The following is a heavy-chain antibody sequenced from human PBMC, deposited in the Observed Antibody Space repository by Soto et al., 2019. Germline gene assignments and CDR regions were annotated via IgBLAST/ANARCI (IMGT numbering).Heavy chain of an antibody. D-gene: IGHD3-22*01. V-gene: IGHV3-7*03. Sequence: PGGSLRLSCAASGFTFSSYWMSWVRQAPGRGLEWMANIKYDGSEKYCVDSVKGRLTISRDNAKNSLYLQMNSLRAEDTAVYYCASSPHKDSRPDYWGQGTLVTVSS. CDR1: GFTFSSYW. J-gene: IGHJ4*02. CDR3: ASSPHKDSRPDY. CDR2: IKYDGSEK.